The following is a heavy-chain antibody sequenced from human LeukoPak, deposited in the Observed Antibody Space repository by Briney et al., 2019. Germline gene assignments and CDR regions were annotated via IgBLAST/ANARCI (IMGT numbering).Heavy chain of an antibody. CDR2: IKQDGSEK. Sequence: GGSLRLSCAVSGFTFTTYWMSWVRQAPGKGLEWVANIKQDGSEKYYVDSVKGRFTISRDNAKNSLYLQMNSLRVEDTAAYYCARSYYDSSGYYRYWGQGTLVTVSS. CDR3: ARSYYDSSGYYRY. CDR1: GFTFTTYW. J-gene: IGHJ4*02. V-gene: IGHV3-7*01. D-gene: IGHD3-22*01.